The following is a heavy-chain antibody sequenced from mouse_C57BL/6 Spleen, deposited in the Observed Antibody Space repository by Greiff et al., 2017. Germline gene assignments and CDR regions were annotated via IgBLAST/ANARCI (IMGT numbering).Heavy chain of an antibody. D-gene: IGHD1-1*01. CDR3: ARRDYYYGSSSAWFAD. CDR2: IDPSDSYT. Sequence: VQLQQPGAELVMPGASVKLSCKASGYTFTSYWMHWVKQRPGQGLEWIGEIDPSDSYTNYNQKFKGKSTLTVDKSSSTAYMQLSSLTSEDSAVYYCARRDYYYGSSSAWFADWGQGALVTVSA. CDR1: GYTFTSYW. V-gene: IGHV1-69*01. J-gene: IGHJ3*01.